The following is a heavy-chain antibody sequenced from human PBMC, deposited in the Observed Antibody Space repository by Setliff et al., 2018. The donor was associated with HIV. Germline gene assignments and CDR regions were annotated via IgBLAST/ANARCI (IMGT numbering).Heavy chain of an antibody. V-gene: IGHV3-30*04. J-gene: IGHJ3*02. Sequence: PGGSLRLSCTTSGFTFDNYAMSWVRQAPGKGLEWVAVISYDGSDKYYADSVKGRFTISRDNSKNTLFLQMSSLRTEDTAVYYCARVSYESSGYSDAFDIWGQGTMVTVSS. CDR2: ISYDGSDK. CDR1: GFTFDNYA. CDR3: ARVSYESSGYSDAFDI. D-gene: IGHD3-22*01.